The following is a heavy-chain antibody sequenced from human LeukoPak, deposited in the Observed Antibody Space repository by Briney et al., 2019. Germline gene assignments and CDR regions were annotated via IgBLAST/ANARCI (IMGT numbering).Heavy chain of an antibody. V-gene: IGHV4-59*08. Sequence: SHTLCLTCTVSVGSISRYYGSWIRRPPSTGRESRRYIYYSGSTHYNPSLKSRVTISVDTSKNQFSLKLSSVTAADTAVYYCARHMVTATYDAFDIWGQGTMVTVSS. CDR3: ARHMVTATYDAFDI. D-gene: IGHD2-21*02. CDR1: VGSISRYY. CDR2: IYYSGST. J-gene: IGHJ3*02.